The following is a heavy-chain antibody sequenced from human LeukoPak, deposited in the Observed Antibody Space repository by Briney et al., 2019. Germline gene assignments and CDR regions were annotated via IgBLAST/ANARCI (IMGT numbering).Heavy chain of an antibody. CDR2: MYYSGGT. CDR1: GGSISGYL. J-gene: IGHJ4*02. V-gene: IGHV4-59*01. Sequence: SETLSVSCAVSGGSISGYLVSSIRQPPGKGLEYIGYMYYSGGTSYSPSLKSRVTISADTSKNQFSLRLTSVTAADTAMYYCARYPSHGDDCFVYWGPVTLVTVSS. CDR3: ARYPSHGDDCFVY.